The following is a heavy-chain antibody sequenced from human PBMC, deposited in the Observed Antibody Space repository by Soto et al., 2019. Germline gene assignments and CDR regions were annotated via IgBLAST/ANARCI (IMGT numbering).Heavy chain of an antibody. D-gene: IGHD7-27*01. CDR1: GGSVSTYY. V-gene: IGHV4-59*08. CDR2: IYYSGST. CDR3: ARRWGRTFDY. Sequence: SETLSLTCTVSGGSVSTYYWSWIRQPPGKGLEWIGYIYYSGSTNYNPSLKSRVTISVDTSKNQFSLKLSSVTAADTAVYYCARRWGRTFDYWGQGTLVTVSS. J-gene: IGHJ4*02.